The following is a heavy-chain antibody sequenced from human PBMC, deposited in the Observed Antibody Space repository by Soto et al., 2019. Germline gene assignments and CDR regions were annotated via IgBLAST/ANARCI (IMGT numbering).Heavy chain of an antibody. CDR1: GFTFSNYD. Sequence: EVQLLESGGCLLQPGGALRLSCAASGFTFSNYDMSWVRQAPGNGLEWVSTISGGGGRIYYADSVKGRFTISRDNSKNTLYMQMNSLRAEDTAVYYCAKRPASLVCFDYWGQGTLVTVSS. CDR3: AKRPASLVCFDY. CDR2: ISGGGGRI. D-gene: IGHD2-2*01. V-gene: IGHV3-23*01. J-gene: IGHJ4*02.